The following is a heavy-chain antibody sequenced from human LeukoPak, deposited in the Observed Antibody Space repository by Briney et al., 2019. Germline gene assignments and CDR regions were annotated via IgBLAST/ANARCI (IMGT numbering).Heavy chain of an antibody. CDR3: ARVQPPPTVVTPRYYYYGMDV. CDR1: GFTFSSYS. CDR2: ISSSSSTI. V-gene: IGHV3-48*02. D-gene: IGHD4-23*01. Sequence: PGGSLRLSCAASGFTFSSYSMNWVRQAPGKGLEWVSSISSSSSTIYYADSVKGRFTISRDNAKNSLYLQMNSLRDEDTAVYYCARVQPPPTVVTPRYYYYGMDVWGQGTTVTVSS. J-gene: IGHJ6*02.